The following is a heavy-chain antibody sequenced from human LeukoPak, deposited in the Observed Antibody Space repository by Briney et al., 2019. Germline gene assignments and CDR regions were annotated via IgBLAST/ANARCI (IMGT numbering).Heavy chain of an antibody. CDR1: GYTFTSYD. CDR3: ARGPPGSGYPYWGY. CDR2: MSPNSGDT. V-gene: IGHV1-8*01. Sequence: ASVKVSCKASGYTFTSYDLNWVRQATGQGLEWMGWMSPNSGDTGYAQRFQGRVTMTRNTSISTAYMQLSSLRSEDTAVYYCARGPPGSGYPYWGYWGQGTLVTVSS. J-gene: IGHJ4*02. D-gene: IGHD3-22*01.